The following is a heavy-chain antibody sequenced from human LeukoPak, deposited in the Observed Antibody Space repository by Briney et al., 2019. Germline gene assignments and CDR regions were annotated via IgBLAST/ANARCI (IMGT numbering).Heavy chain of an antibody. CDR1: GYTFTSYG. Sequence: ASVKVSCKASGYTFTSYGISWVRQAPGQGLEWMGWISAYNGNTNYAQKLQGRVTMTTDTSTSTAYMELSSLSSEDTAVYYCARRNFGSPRWFDPWGQGTLVTVSS. CDR2: ISAYNGNT. D-gene: IGHD1-7*01. CDR3: ARRNFGSPRWFDP. V-gene: IGHV1-18*01. J-gene: IGHJ5*02.